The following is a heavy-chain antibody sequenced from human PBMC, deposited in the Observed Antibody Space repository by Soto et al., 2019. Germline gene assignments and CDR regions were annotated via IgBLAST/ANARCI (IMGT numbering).Heavy chain of an antibody. CDR3: AGTYDSLDFRFDN. CDR1: GFIFSTYS. CDR2: INSRSTNI. Sequence: PGESLKISCATYGFIFSTYSINWLRQAPGRGLEWVSYINSRSTNIYYADSVKGRFTISRDNAKNSLYLQLNNLRDDDTAVYYCAGTYDSLDFRFDNWGRGTLVTVSS. D-gene: IGHD3-3*01. V-gene: IGHV3-48*02. J-gene: IGHJ4*02.